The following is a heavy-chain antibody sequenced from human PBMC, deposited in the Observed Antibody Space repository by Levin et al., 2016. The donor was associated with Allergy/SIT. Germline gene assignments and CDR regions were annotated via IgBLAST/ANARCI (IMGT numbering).Heavy chain of an antibody. D-gene: IGHD4-17*01. J-gene: IGHJ4*02. CDR2: IYPGDPDA. V-gene: IGHV5-51*01. CDR3: ARRDYTGYGDSNFDY. Sequence: VRQMPGKGLEWMGIIYPGDPDARYSPSFQGQVTISADRSSNTAYLQWPSLKASDTAMYYCARRDYTGYGDSNFDYWGQGTLVTVSS.